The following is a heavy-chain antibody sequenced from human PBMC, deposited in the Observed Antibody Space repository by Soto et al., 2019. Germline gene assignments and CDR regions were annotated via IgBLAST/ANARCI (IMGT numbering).Heavy chain of an antibody. Sequence: SETLSLTCTVSGGSINSGDYHWSWIRQSPGKGLEWIGAIYYSGSTYYNPSLKSRIRISVDTSKNQFSLKVNSVTAADTAVYYCARYYRVPSAGAMDVWGQGTTVT. J-gene: IGHJ6*02. CDR1: GGSINSGDYH. CDR2: IYYSGST. CDR3: ARYYRVPSAGAMDV. D-gene: IGHD3-10*01. V-gene: IGHV4-30-4*01.